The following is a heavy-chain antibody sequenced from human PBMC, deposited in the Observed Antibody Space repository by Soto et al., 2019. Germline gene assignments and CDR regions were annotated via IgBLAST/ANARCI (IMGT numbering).Heavy chain of an antibody. CDR3: ALAGYDSSYYAVTPLSAGHF. Sequence: QVQLVVSGGGLVKPGGSLRLSCAASGFTFSDYYINWIRQAPGKGLEWVSYISSSGSIIYYADSVKGRFTISRDNAKNSLYLQMNSRRAEDTAVYYCALAGYDSSYYAVTPLSAGHFWGQGPLVTVSS. CDR2: ISSSGSII. J-gene: IGHJ4*02. CDR1: GFTFSDYY. V-gene: IGHV3-11*01. D-gene: IGHD1-26*01.